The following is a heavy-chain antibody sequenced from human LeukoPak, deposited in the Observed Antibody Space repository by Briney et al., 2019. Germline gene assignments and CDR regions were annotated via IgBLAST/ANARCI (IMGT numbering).Heavy chain of an antibody. V-gene: IGHV3-21*01. Sequence: GGSLRLSCAASGFTFSSYSMNWVRQAPGKGLEWVSSISSSSSYIYYADSVKGRFTISRDNAKNSLYLQMNSLRAEDTAVYYCARETTTVTTDPYFDYWGQGTLVTVSS. J-gene: IGHJ4*02. CDR3: ARETTTVTTDPYFDY. CDR2: ISSSSSYI. D-gene: IGHD4-17*01. CDR1: GFTFSSYS.